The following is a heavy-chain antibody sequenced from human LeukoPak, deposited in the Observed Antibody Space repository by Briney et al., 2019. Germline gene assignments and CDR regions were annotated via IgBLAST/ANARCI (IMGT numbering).Heavy chain of an antibody. J-gene: IGHJ4*02. Sequence: PGGSLRLSCAASGFTFSSYGMHWVRQAPGKGLEWAAVIWYDGSNKYYADSVKGRFTISRDNSKNTLYLQMNSLRAEDTAVYYCARAVDTAMVDYWGQGTLVTVSS. D-gene: IGHD5-18*01. CDR2: IWYDGSNK. CDR3: ARAVDTAMVDY. CDR1: GFTFSSYG. V-gene: IGHV3-33*01.